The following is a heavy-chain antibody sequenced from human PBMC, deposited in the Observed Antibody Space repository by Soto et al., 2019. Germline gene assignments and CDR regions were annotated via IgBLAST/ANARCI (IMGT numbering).Heavy chain of an antibody. Sequence: KASETLSLTCAVSGGSISSGGYSWSWIRQPPGKGLEWIGYIYHSGSTYYNPSLKSRVTISVDRSKNQFSLKLSSVTAADTAVYYCAREEYGGNSGAYFQHWGQGTLVTVSS. V-gene: IGHV4-30-2*01. CDR2: IYHSGST. CDR3: AREEYGGNSGAYFQH. J-gene: IGHJ1*01. D-gene: IGHD2-21*02. CDR1: GGSISSGGYS.